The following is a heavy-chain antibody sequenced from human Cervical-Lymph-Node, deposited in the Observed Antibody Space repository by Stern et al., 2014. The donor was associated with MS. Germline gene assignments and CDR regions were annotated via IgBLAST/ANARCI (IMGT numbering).Heavy chain of an antibody. V-gene: IGHV4-59*08. CDR3: SSGIVDYAFDI. Sequence: QVQLQESGPGLVKPSATLSLTCSVSGGSMSSYFWSWFRQPPGKGLEWIADIYYSGSTKYNPSLKSRVTISVDTSKNQFSLKLSSVTAADTAVYYCSSGIVDYAFDIWGQGTMVTVSS. CDR2: IYYSGST. CDR1: GGSMSSYF. D-gene: IGHD1-14*01. J-gene: IGHJ3*02.